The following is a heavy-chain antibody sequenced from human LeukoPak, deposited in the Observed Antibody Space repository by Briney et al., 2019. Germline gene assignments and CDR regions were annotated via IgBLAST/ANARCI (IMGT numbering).Heavy chain of an antibody. CDR3: ARADYDILTGSPDAFDI. CDR2: IYPGGSDT. V-gene: IGHV5-51*01. J-gene: IGHJ3*02. D-gene: IGHD3-9*01. Sequence: GESLKISCKGSGYSFTSYWIGWVRQMPGKGLEWMGIIYPGGSDTRYSPSFQGQVTISADKSISTAYLQWSSLKASDTAMYYCARADYDILTGSPDAFDIWGQGTMVTVSS. CDR1: GYSFTSYW.